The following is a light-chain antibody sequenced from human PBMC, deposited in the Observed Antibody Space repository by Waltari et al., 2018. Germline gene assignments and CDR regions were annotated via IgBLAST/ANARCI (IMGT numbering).Light chain of an antibody. Sequence: EIVMTQSPAPLSVSPGERATLSCRASQSVDKHLAWYQQNPGQAPRLLLYGASTMATVIAARFSGSGSGTEFTFTISSLQSEDFAVYYWQQYNNWPFTFGRGTKLELK. CDR1: QSVDKH. CDR2: GAS. CDR3: QQYNNWPFT. V-gene: IGKV3-15*01. J-gene: IGKJ2*01.